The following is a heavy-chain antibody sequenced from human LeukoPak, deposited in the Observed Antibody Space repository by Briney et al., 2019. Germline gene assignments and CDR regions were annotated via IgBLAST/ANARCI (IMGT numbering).Heavy chain of an antibody. CDR1: GFTFRDYW. D-gene: IGHD1-26*01. V-gene: IGHV3-74*01. CDR2: INTDGSFT. J-gene: IGHJ4*02. Sequence: PGGSLRLFCAASGFTFRDYWMHWVRQAPGKGRVWVSRINTDGSFTRYADSVQGRFTISRDTAKNTLFLQMNSLRAEDTAVYYCAREAKVGGALQYWGQGILVTVSS. CDR3: AREAKVGGALQY.